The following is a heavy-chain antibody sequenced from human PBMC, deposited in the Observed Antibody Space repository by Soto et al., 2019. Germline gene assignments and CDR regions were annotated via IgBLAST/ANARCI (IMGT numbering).Heavy chain of an antibody. J-gene: IGHJ5*01. CDR3: VREVSYRFDS. Sequence: GASVKVCSKASGYTFPSYDIKWVGQATGQGIEWMGWMKPKSGNTGYAQKFPGRVTMNRNTSISTAYMELSSLRSEDTGVYYCVREVSYRFDSWGQGTLVTVSS. CDR2: MKPKSGNT. V-gene: IGHV1-8*01. D-gene: IGHD2-8*01. CDR1: GYTFPSYD.